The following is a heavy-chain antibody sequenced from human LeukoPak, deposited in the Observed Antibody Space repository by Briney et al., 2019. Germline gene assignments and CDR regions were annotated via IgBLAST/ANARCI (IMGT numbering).Heavy chain of an antibody. CDR3: ATDNGYRRWADAFDI. CDR1: GYTFTSYG. J-gene: IGHJ3*02. Sequence: ASVKVSCKASGYTFTSYGISWVRQAPGQGLEWMGWISAYNGNTNYAQKLQGRVTMTTDTSTSTAYMELRSLRSEDTAVYYCATDNGYRRWADAFDIWGQGTMVTVSS. CDR2: ISAYNGNT. D-gene: IGHD4-23*01. V-gene: IGHV1-18*01.